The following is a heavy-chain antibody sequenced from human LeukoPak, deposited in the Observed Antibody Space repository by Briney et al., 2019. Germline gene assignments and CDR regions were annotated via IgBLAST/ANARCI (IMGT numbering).Heavy chain of an antibody. J-gene: IGHJ4*02. Sequence: GGSLRLSCAASGFTLSGYYMTWVRQAPGKGLEWISYVGNGGSNIMLYADSVKGRSTVFRDYAKNSLYLQMNSLRAEDTAVYYCARDKSNKGHDCWGQGTLVTVSS. CDR2: VGNGGSNIM. CDR1: GFTLSGYY. V-gene: IGHV3-11*01. CDR3: ARDKSNKGHDC.